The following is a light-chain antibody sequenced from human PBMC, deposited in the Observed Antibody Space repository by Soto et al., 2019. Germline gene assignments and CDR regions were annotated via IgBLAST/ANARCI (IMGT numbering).Light chain of an antibody. CDR1: HSVSYTF. J-gene: IGKJ4*01. Sequence: EIVLTQSPCTVSLSAWERATLSFMAIHSVSYTFLAWYQHKPGQAPRLLISDASNRATGIPARFSGSGSETDFTLTISSLEPEDSAVYYCQQRSNWPSLTFGGGTKVDI. V-gene: IGKV3-11*01. CDR3: QQRSNWPSLT. CDR2: DAS.